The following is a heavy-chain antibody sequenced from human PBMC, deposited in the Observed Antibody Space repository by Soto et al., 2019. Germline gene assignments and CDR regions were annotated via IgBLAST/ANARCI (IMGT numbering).Heavy chain of an antibody. D-gene: IGHD3-22*01. J-gene: IGHJ3*02. CDR2: IYSGGST. CDR3: ARDWSNYYDPRDAFDI. Sequence: EVQLGESGGGLGQPGGSMRVSCAASGFPVSSNYISWVSQAQGKGLEGVSVIYSGGSTYYADSVKGRFTISRDNSKNTLYLQRKSLRAEDTAVYYCARDWSNYYDPRDAFDIWVQGTMLTVSS. CDR1: GFPVSSNY. V-gene: IGHV3-66*01.